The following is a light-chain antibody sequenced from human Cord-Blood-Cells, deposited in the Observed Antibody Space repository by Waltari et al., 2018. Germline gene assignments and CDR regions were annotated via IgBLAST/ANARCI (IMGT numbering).Light chain of an antibody. J-gene: IGLJ3*02. CDR2: DVS. V-gene: IGLV2-14*01. CDR3: SSYTSSSTL. CDR1: SSDVGGYNY. Sequence: QSPLTQPASVSGSPGQSITISCTGTSSDVGGYNYVSWYQQHPGKAPKLMIYDVSNRPSGVSNRFSGSNSGNTASLTISGLQAEDEADYYCSSYTSSSTLFGGGTKLTVL.